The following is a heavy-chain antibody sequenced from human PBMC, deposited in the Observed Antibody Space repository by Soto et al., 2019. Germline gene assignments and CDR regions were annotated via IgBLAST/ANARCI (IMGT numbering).Heavy chain of an antibody. CDR2: ISAYNGNT. CDR3: ARELERPGEGWFDP. CDR1: GYTFTSYG. J-gene: IGHJ5*02. Sequence: ASVKVSCKASGYTFTSYGISWVRQAPGQGLEWMGWISAYNGNTNYAQKLQGRVTMTTDTSTSTAYMELRSLRSDDTAVYYCARELERPGEGWFDPWGQGTLVTVSS. V-gene: IGHV1-18*01. D-gene: IGHD1-1*01.